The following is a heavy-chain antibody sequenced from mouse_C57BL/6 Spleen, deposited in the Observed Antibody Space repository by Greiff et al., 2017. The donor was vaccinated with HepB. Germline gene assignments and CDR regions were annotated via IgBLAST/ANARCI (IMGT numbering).Heavy chain of an antibody. D-gene: IGHD2-5*01. CDR2: IDPENGDT. Sequence: EVQLQQSGAELVRPGASVKLSCTASGFNIKDDYMHWVKQRPEQGLEWIGWIDPENGDTEYASKFQGKATITADTSSNTAYLRLSSLTSGDTAVYYCSYSNYGFAYWGQGTLVTVSA. CDR3: SYSNYGFAY. J-gene: IGHJ3*01. V-gene: IGHV14-4*01. CDR1: GFNIKDDY.